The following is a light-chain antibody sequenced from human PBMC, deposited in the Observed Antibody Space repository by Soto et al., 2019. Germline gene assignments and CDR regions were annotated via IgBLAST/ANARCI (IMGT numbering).Light chain of an antibody. CDR2: YAS. Sequence: EIMMTQSPATLSVSPGERATLSYRASQSVSNNSAWYQQKPGQAPRLLIYYASTRATGIPARFSGSGSGTEFTLTISSLQSEDFAIYYCQQYNNWPPITFGQGTRLEIK. J-gene: IGKJ5*01. CDR3: QQYNNWPPIT. CDR1: QSVSNN. V-gene: IGKV3-15*01.